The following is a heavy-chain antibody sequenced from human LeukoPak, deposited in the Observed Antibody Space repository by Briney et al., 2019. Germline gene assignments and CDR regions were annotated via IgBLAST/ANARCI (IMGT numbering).Heavy chain of an antibody. CDR3: AKGEGRIAVARNGMDV. V-gene: IGHV3-23*01. CDR2: ISGSGGNT. Sequence: PGGSLRLSCAASGFTFSSYAMSWVRQAPGKGLEWVSAISGSGGNTYYADSVKGRFTISRDNSKNTLYLQMNSLRAEDTAVYYCAKGEGRIAVARNGMDVWGQGTTVTVSS. CDR1: GFTFSSYA. D-gene: IGHD6-19*01. J-gene: IGHJ6*02.